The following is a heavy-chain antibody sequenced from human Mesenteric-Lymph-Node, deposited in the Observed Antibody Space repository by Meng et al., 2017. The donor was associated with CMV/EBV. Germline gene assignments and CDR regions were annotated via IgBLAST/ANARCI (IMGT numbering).Heavy chain of an antibody. CDR2: TYYRSKWYN. Sequence: SRDSVSSNSAAWSWIRQSPSRGLEWLGRTYYRSKWYNDYAVSVKSRITINPDTSKNQFSLQLNSVTPEDTAVYYCARDRWAAGPFDYWGQGTLVTVSS. D-gene: IGHD6-13*01. CDR3: ARDRWAAGPFDY. CDR1: RDSVSSNSAA. J-gene: IGHJ4*02. V-gene: IGHV6-1*01.